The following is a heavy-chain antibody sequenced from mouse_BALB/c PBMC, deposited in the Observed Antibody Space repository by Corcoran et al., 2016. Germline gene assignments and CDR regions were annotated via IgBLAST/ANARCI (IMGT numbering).Heavy chain of an antibody. CDR3: VTGTYFDV. D-gene: IGHD4-1*01. CDR2: INPSTGYT. CDR1: GYNFTSYW. Sequence: QVQLQQSGAELAKPGASVKMSCKASGYNFTSYWMHWVKQRPGQGLEWIGYINPSTGYTEYNQKFKDKATLTADKSSSTAYMQLSSLTSEDSAVYYCVTGTYFDVWGAGTTVTVSS. V-gene: IGHV1-7*01. J-gene: IGHJ1*01.